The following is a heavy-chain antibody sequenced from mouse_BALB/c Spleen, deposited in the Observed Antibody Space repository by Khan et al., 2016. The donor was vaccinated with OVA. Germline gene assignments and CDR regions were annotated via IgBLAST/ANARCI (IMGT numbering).Heavy chain of an antibody. D-gene: IGHD1-1*01. Sequence: EVQLQESGPGLVKPSQSLSLTCTVTGYSITSDYAWNWIRQFPGNKLEWMGYIKYSGSPSYNPSIKSRISITRNTYQNQFFLQLSSVTTEDTATYYWARSWTISTVVATDFDSWGQGTTLTVSS. J-gene: IGHJ2*01. V-gene: IGHV3-2*02. CDR2: IKYSGSP. CDR3: ARSWTISTVVATDFDS. CDR1: GYSITSDYA.